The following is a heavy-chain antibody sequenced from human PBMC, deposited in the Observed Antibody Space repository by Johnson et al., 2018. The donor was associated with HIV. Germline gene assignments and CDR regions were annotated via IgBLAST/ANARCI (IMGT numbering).Heavy chain of an antibody. CDR3: ARVTVATAAGGVPLDI. J-gene: IGHJ3*02. CDR2: IWFDGTKK. CDR1: EFTFSDYG. D-gene: IGHD2-2*01. V-gene: IGHV3-33*01. Sequence: QVQLVESGGGVVQPGKSLRLSCAASEFTFSDYGMHWVRQAPGKGLEWVAVIWFDGTKKYYSDSVRGRFTVSRDNSKSTLSLQMNSLRAEDTALYYCARVTVATAAGGVPLDIWGPGTMVTVSA.